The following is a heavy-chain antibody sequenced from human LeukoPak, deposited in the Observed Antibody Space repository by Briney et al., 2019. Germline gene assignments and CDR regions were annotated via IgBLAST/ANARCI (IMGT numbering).Heavy chain of an antibody. D-gene: IGHD4-23*01. CDR1: GGSISSYY. CDR2: IYYSGST. CDR3: ARRDYGGNLPYAFDI. Sequence: SETLSLTCTVSGGSISSYYWSWIRQPPGKGLEWIGYIYYSGSTNYNPSLKSRVTISVDTSKNQFSLKLSSVTAADTAVYYCARRDYGGNLPYAFDIWGLGTLVTVSS. V-gene: IGHV4-59*01. J-gene: IGHJ3*02.